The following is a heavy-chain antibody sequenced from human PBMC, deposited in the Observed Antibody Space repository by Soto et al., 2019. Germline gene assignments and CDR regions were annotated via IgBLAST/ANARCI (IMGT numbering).Heavy chain of an antibody. J-gene: IGHJ4*02. CDR3: AAGGGLPRYY. CDR2: IYHSGST. Sequence: QLRLQESGSGLVKPSQTLSLTCAVSGGSISSGGYSWSWIRQPPGKGLEWIGYIYHSGSTYYNPSPKSRVTISVDRSKNQFSLKLSSVTAADTAVYYCAAGGGLPRYYWGQGTLVTVSS. CDR1: GGSISSGGYS. D-gene: IGHD5-12*01. V-gene: IGHV4-30-2*01.